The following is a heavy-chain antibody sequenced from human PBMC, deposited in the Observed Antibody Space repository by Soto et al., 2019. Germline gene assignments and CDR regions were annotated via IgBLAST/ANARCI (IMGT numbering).Heavy chain of an antibody. V-gene: IGHV1-18*01. CDR2: ISASTSKT. Sequence: GASVKVSCKASGYTFSIYGISCVLQSPGQGLEWLGCISASTSKTKYAQKFQGRVTMTTDRSTSTVDMELRGLRSDDTAVYYCARVEAAMSGHWFDPWGQGTLVTVSS. CDR1: GYTFSIYG. D-gene: IGHD2-2*01. CDR3: ARVEAAMSGHWFDP. J-gene: IGHJ5*02.